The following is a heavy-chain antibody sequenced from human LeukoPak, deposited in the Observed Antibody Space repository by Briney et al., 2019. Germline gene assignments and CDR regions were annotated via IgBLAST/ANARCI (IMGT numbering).Heavy chain of an antibody. Sequence: PGGSLRLSCAASGFTFSSYAMHWVRQAPGKGLEWVAVISYDGSNKYYADSVKGRFTISRDNSKNTLYLQMNSLRAEDTAVYYCASGNWNSGYDAFDIWGQGTMVTVSS. CDR3: ASGNWNSGYDAFDI. J-gene: IGHJ3*02. V-gene: IGHV3-30*04. CDR2: ISYDGSNK. D-gene: IGHD1-7*01. CDR1: GFTFSSYA.